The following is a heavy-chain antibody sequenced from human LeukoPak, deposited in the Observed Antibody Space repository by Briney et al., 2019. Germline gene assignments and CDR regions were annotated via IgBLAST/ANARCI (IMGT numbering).Heavy chain of an antibody. V-gene: IGHV3-53*01. CDR2: IYSGGST. Sequence: GGSLRLSCAASGFTVSSNYMSWVRQAPGKGLERVSVIYSGGSTYYTDSVKGRFTISRDNSKNTLYLQMSSLRVEDTAVYYCARIGYCSRTSCHTGYYYGMDVWGQGTTVTVSS. CDR3: ARIGYCSRTSCHTGYYYGMDV. D-gene: IGHD2-2*02. J-gene: IGHJ6*02. CDR1: GFTVSSNY.